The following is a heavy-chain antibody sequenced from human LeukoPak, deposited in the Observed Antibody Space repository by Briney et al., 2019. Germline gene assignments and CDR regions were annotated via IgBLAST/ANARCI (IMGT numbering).Heavy chain of an antibody. CDR3: AAGHYDFWSGYTHYYYYYMDV. Sequence: ASVKVSCKASGYTFTGYYMHWVRQAPGQGLEWMGWINPNSGGTNYAQKFQGRVTMTRDTSISTAYMELSRLRSDDTAVYYCAAGHYDFWSGYTHYYYYYMDVWGKGTTVTVSS. D-gene: IGHD3-3*01. CDR1: GYTFTGYY. J-gene: IGHJ6*03. CDR2: INPNSGGT. V-gene: IGHV1-2*02.